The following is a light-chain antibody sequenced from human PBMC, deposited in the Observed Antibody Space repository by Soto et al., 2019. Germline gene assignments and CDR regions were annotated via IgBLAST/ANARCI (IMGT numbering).Light chain of an antibody. CDR3: QQTYSSPPWT. CDR1: QPMRSY. V-gene: IGKV1-39*01. Sequence: DIQMTQSPSSLSASVGDRVNITCRASQPMRSYLNWYQQKPGKAPKLLIYATSSLQSGVSSRFSGSGSGTDFTLTISGLQPEDLATYYCQQTYSSPPWTFGQGTKV. J-gene: IGKJ1*01. CDR2: ATS.